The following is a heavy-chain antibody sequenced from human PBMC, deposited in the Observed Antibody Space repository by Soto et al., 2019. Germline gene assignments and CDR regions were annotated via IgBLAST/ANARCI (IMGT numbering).Heavy chain of an antibody. CDR2: ISGSDGET. J-gene: IGHJ4*02. Sequence: GGSLRLSCAASGFSFGSYALSWVRQAPGKGLEWVSTISGSDGETFYADSVKGRFSISRDTSQSTLYLQMNSLRADDTAMYYCARWSYLDYWGQGTRVTVSS. CDR1: GFSFGSYA. V-gene: IGHV3-23*01. D-gene: IGHD3-3*01. CDR3: ARWSYLDY.